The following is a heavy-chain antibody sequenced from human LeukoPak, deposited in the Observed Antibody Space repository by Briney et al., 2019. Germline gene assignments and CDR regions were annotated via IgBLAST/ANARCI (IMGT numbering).Heavy chain of an antibody. J-gene: IGHJ4*02. CDR3: TRVDGSPDY. CDR2: INLKSGNT. D-gene: IGHD2-15*01. Sequence: GASVKVSCKASGYTFTRYDINWVRQATGQGLEWMGWINLKSGNTGHAQKFQGRVTITRDTSISTVYLELSSLRSEDTALYFCTRVDGSPDYWGQGTLVTVSS. CDR1: GYTFTRYD. V-gene: IGHV1-8*03.